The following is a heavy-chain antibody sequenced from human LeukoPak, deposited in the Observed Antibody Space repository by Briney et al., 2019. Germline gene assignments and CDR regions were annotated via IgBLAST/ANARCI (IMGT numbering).Heavy chain of an antibody. V-gene: IGHV1-69*04. D-gene: IGHD5-24*01. J-gene: IGHJ4*02. CDR2: IIPIFGIA. CDR1: GGTFSSYA. Sequence: ASVKVSCKAYGGTFSSYAISWVRQAPGHGLEWIGRIIPIFGIANYAQKFQGRVTITADKSPSTAYMELSSLRSEDTAVYYCAREGEDVEMANWGQGTLVTVSS. CDR3: AREGEDVEMAN.